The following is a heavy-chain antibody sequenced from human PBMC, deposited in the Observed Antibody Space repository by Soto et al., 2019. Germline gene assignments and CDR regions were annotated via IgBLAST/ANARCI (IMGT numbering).Heavy chain of an antibody. CDR1: GYGFTNHA. CDR3: ALPPQGIFGMDV. Sequence: ASVKVSCKASGYGFTNHAMHWVRQAPGQRLEWMGWVNPANGHTKYSQNFQGRVTMTRDTSATTAYMELSGLRSEDTAVYYCALPPQGIFGMDVWGQGTTVTVSS. D-gene: IGHD3-10*01. CDR2: VNPANGHT. V-gene: IGHV1-3*01. J-gene: IGHJ6*02.